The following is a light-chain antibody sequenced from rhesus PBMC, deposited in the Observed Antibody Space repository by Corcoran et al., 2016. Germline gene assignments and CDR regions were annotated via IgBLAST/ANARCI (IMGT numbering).Light chain of an antibody. CDR1: SSDLGGYNR. V-gene: IGLV2-13*02. CDR2: EVS. Sequence: QAALTQSPSVSGSPGQSVTIPCTGTSSDLGGYNRVSWYQQHPGKAPKLMIYEVSKRPSWVSDRFSGSKSGNTASLTISGLQAEDEADYYCSSYASTSAYIFGAGTRLTVL. J-gene: IGLJ1*01. CDR3: SSYASTSAYI.